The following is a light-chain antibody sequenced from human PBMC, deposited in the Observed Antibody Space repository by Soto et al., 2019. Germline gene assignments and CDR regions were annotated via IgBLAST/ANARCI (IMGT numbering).Light chain of an antibody. CDR2: GAS. CDR3: QQYNNWPPLT. J-gene: IGKJ4*01. Sequence: EIVMTQSPATLSVSPGERATLSCRASQSVSRNLAWYQQKPGQAPRLLIYGASTRATDIPARFSGSGSGTEFTLTISSLQSEDSAVYYCQQYNNWPPLTFGGGTKVEIK. V-gene: IGKV3-15*01. CDR1: QSVSRN.